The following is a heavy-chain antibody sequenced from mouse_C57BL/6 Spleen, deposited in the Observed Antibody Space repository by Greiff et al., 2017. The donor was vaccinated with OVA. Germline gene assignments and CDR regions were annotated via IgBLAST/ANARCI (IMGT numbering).Heavy chain of an antibody. V-gene: IGHV5-17*01. CDR3: ATSTTVPPAY. J-gene: IGHJ3*01. D-gene: IGHD1-1*01. CDR2: ISSGSSTI. Sequence: EVKLMESGGGLVKPGGSLKLSCAASGFTFSDYGMHWVRQAPEKGLEWVAYISSGSSTIYYADTVKGRFTISRDNAKNTLFLQMTSLRSEDTAMYYCATSTTVPPAYWGQGTLVTVSA. CDR1: GFTFSDYG.